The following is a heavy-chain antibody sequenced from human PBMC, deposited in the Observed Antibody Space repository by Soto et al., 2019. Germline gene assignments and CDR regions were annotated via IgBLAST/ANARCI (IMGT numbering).Heavy chain of an antibody. CDR1: GDSFSSNGAA. D-gene: IGHD6-13*01. CDR3: ARVRSSRSYNSPYYYYSGMDV. V-gene: IGHV6-1*01. J-gene: IGHJ6*02. CDR2: TYYRSKWYN. Sequence: SQTLLLTCAISGDSFSSNGAAWNWIRQSPSRGLEWLGRTYYRSKWYNDYAVSVKSRITINPDTSKNQFSLQLNSVTPEDTAVYYCARVRSSRSYNSPYYYYSGMDVWGQGTTVTVSS.